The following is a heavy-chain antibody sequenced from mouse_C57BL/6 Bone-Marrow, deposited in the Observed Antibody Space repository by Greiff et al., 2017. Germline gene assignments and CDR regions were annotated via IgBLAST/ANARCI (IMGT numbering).Heavy chain of an antibody. CDR2: IYPRSGST. CDR3: ARSEQLRLPYYYTRDY. CDR1: GYTFTSYG. D-gene: IGHD3-2*02. Sequence: QVQLQESGAELARPGASVKLSCKASGYTFTSYGISWVKQRTGQGLEWIGEIYPRSGSTYYNEKFKGKATLTADKSSSTAYMELRSLTSEDSAVYFCARSEQLRLPYYYTRDYWGQGTSVTVSS. J-gene: IGHJ4*01. V-gene: IGHV1-81*01.